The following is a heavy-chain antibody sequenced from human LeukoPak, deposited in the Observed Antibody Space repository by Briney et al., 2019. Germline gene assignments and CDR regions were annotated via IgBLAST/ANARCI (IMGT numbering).Heavy chain of an antibody. V-gene: IGHV4-34*01. CDR2: INHSGST. CDR3: ARTGEYYDFWSGYYGYYYYYYMDV. D-gene: IGHD3-3*01. CDR1: GASFSGYY. Sequence: SETLSLTCAVYGASFSGYYWSWIRQPPGKGLEWIGEINHSGSTNYNPSLKSRVTISVDTSKNQFSLKLSSVTAADTAVYYCARTGEYYDFWSGYYGYYYYYYMDVWGKGTTVTVSS. J-gene: IGHJ6*03.